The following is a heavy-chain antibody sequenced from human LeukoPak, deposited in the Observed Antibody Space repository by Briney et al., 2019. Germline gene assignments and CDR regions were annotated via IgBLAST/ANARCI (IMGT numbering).Heavy chain of an antibody. J-gene: IGHJ4*02. CDR3: ARERPGIAVAGTGFAY. CDR1: GYTFTGYY. Sequence: APVKSSCKASGYTFTGYYMHWVRQAPGQGLEWMGWINPNSGGTNYAQKFQGRVTMTRDTSTSTAYMEVSRLTSDDTAVYYCARERPGIAVAGTGFAYWGQGTVVTVS. V-gene: IGHV1-2*02. D-gene: IGHD6-19*01. CDR2: INPNSGGT.